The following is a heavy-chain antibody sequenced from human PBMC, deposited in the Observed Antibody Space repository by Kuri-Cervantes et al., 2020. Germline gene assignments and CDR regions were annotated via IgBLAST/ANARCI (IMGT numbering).Heavy chain of an antibody. D-gene: IGHD6-13*01. Sequence: SETLSLICAVYGGSFSGYYWSWIRQPPGKGLEWIGEINHSGSTNYNPSLKSRVTISVDTSKNQFSLKLSSVTAAGTAVYYCARVVGYSSSWTFDYYYYMDVWGKGTTVTVSS. V-gene: IGHV4-34*01. CDR2: INHSGST. CDR1: GGSFSGYY. CDR3: ARVVGYSSSWTFDYYYYMDV. J-gene: IGHJ6*03.